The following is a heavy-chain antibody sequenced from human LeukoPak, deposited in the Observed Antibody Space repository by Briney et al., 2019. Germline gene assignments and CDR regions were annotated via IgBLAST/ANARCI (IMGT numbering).Heavy chain of an antibody. CDR1: GGSISSSNW. CDR2: IYHSGST. D-gene: IGHD1-1*01. CDR3: ARAVQLERPPPLIGYYYMDV. J-gene: IGHJ6*03. V-gene: IGHV4-4*02. Sequence: PSGTLSLTCAVSGGSISSSNWWSWLRQPPGKGLECIWDIYHSGSTNYNPSLKSRVIISVDKSKNQFSLKLRSVTAAHTAAYYSARAVQLERPPPLIGYYYMDVWGKGTTVTVSS.